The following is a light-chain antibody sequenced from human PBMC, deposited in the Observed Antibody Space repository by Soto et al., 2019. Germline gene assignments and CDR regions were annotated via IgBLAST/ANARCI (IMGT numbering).Light chain of an antibody. CDR3: HQYNNWPPWT. Sequence: EIVLTQSPATLSLSPGGRATLSCRASQSVSRYLAWYQQKPGQAPRLLIYDASNRATGIPDRFSGSGSGTDFTLTISSLEPEDFAVYYCHQYNNWPPWTFGQGTKVDI. CDR2: DAS. CDR1: QSVSRY. V-gene: IGKV3-11*01. J-gene: IGKJ1*01.